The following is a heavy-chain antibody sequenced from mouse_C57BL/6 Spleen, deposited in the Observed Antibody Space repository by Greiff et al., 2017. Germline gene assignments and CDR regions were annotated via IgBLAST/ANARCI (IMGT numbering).Heavy chain of an antibody. CDR3: ARGRAQATSWFAY. Sequence: QVQLQQPGAELVRPGSSVKLSCKASGYTFTSYWMHWVKQRPIQGLEWIGNIDPSDSETHYNQKFKDKATLTVDKSSSTAYMQLSSLTSEDSAVYYCARGRAQATSWFAYWGQGTLVTVSA. CDR2: IDPSDSET. V-gene: IGHV1-52*01. CDR1: GYTFTSYW. J-gene: IGHJ3*01. D-gene: IGHD3-2*02.